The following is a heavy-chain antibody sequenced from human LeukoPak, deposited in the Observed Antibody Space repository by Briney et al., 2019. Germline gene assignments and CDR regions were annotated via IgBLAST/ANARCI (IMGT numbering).Heavy chain of an antibody. D-gene: IGHD3-10*01. Sequence: KSSETLSLTCTVSGDSISSSSYHWGWVRQPPGKGLEWIGSVYYSGLTHYNPSVQSRLTILIDTSKNQFSLTLRSVTAADTAVYFCARHIKDPGVNHMDVWGKGTTVTVSS. CDR3: ARHIKDPGVNHMDV. CDR1: GDSISSSSYH. V-gene: IGHV4-39*01. CDR2: VYYSGLT. J-gene: IGHJ6*03.